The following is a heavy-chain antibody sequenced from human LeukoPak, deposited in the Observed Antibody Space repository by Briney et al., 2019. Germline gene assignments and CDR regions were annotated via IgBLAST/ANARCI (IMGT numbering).Heavy chain of an antibody. J-gene: IGHJ3*02. CDR1: GGSISSSNYY. CDR2: VYYTGST. D-gene: IGHD2-21*02. Sequence: SETLSLTCTVSGGSISSSNYYWNWIRQPPGKGLEWIGYVYYTGSTNYNPSLKSRVTISVDTSKNQFSLKLSSVTAADTAVYYCARRVVVTGIILYAFDIWGQGTMVTVSS. V-gene: IGHV4-61*05. CDR3: ARRVVVTGIILYAFDI.